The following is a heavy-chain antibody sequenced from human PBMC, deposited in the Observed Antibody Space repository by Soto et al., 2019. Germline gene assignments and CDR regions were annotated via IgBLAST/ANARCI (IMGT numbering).Heavy chain of an antibody. CDR3: ARCSDYYDSSGYYWFDP. CDR1: GFTFSSYG. J-gene: IGHJ5*02. V-gene: IGHV3-30*03. Sequence: GGSLRLSCAASGFTFSSYGMHWVRQAPGKGLEWVAVISYDGSNKYYADSVKGRFTISRDNSKNTLYLQMNSLRSEDTAVYYCARCSDYYDSSGYYWFDPWGQGTLVTVSS. D-gene: IGHD3-22*01. CDR2: ISYDGSNK.